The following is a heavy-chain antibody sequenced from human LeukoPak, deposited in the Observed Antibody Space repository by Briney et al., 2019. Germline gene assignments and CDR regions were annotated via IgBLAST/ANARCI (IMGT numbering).Heavy chain of an antibody. V-gene: IGHV3-66*04. Sequence: GGSLRLSCAASGFIVSSNHMSWVRQTPGKGLEWVSVIYSGGSTYYADSVKGRFSISRDNSKNMLFLQMNNLRTEDTAVYYCACHGYYSGWAIDFWGQGSLVTVS. CDR2: IYSGGST. J-gene: IGHJ4*02. D-gene: IGHD3-3*01. CDR3: ACHGYYSGWAIDF. CDR1: GFIVSSNH.